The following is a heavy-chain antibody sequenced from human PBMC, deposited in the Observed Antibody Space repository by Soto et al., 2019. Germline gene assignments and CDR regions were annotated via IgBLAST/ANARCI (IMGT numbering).Heavy chain of an antibody. J-gene: IGHJ4*02. Sequence: GGSLRLSCAASGFTFSSYGMHWVRQAPGKGLEWVAVIWYDGSNKYYADSVKGRFTISRDNSKNTLYLQMNSLRAEDTAVYYCARDFRAHYDFWSGYLSDYWGQGTLVTVSS. D-gene: IGHD3-3*01. V-gene: IGHV3-33*01. CDR2: IWYDGSNK. CDR3: ARDFRAHYDFWSGYLSDY. CDR1: GFTFSSYG.